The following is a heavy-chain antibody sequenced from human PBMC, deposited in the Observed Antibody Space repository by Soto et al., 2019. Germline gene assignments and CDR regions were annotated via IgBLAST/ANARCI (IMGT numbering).Heavy chain of an antibody. CDR2: ISGSGGST. D-gene: IGHD1-26*01. CDR3: AKITRAPELYYYYYGMDV. CDR1: GFTFSSYA. Sequence: PGGSLRLSCAASGFTFSSYAMSWVRQAPGKGLEWVSAISGSGGSTYYADSVKGRFTISRDNSKNTLYLQMNSLRAEDTAVYYCAKITRAPELYYYYYGMDVWGQGTTVTVSS. V-gene: IGHV3-23*01. J-gene: IGHJ6*02.